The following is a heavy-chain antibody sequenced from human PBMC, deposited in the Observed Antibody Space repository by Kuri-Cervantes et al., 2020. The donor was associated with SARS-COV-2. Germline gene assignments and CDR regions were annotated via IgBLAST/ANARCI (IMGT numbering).Heavy chain of an antibody. J-gene: IGHJ3*02. CDR1: GFTFSSYA. V-gene: IGHV3-30-3*01. Sequence: GGSLRLSCAASGFTFSSYAMHWVRQAPGKGLEWVAVISYDGSNKYYADSVKGRFTISRDNSKNTPYLQMNSLRAEDTAVYYCASDSSGWYRDAFDIWGQGTMVTVSS. D-gene: IGHD6-19*01. CDR3: ASDSSGWYRDAFDI. CDR2: ISYDGSNK.